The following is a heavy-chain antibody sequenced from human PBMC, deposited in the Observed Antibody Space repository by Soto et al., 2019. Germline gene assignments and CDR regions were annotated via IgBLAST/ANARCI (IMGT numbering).Heavy chain of an antibody. CDR2: ISYDGSNK. Sequence: QVQLVESGGGVVQPGRSLRLSCGASGFTFSSYGMHWVRQAPGKGLEWVAVISYDGSNKYYADSVKGRFTISRDNSKNTLYLQMNSLRAEDTAVYYCAKAVAGSFDYWGQGTLVTVSS. J-gene: IGHJ4*02. V-gene: IGHV3-30*18. CDR1: GFTFSSYG. D-gene: IGHD6-19*01. CDR3: AKAVAGSFDY.